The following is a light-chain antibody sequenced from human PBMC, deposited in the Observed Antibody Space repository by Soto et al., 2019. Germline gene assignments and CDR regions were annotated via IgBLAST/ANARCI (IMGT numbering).Light chain of an antibody. V-gene: IGKV3-15*01. Sequence: ETVMTQSPVTLSVSQGERATLSCRASQSVSRKLAWYQHKPGQAPRLLIYGASIRATGIPDRFSGSGSGTQFTLTISSLQSEDFAVYNCQQYNNWPMYNFGQGTKLEIK. J-gene: IGKJ2*01. CDR2: GAS. CDR1: QSVSRK. CDR3: QQYNNWPMYN.